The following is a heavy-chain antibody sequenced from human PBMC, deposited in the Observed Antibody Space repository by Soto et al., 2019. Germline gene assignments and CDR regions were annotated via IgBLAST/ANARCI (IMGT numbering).Heavy chain of an antibody. CDR3: ARDGYGDYIDRGGMDV. J-gene: IGHJ6*02. D-gene: IGHD4-17*01. V-gene: IGHV3-21*01. CDR2: ISSSSSYI. CDR1: GFTFSSYS. Sequence: PGGSLRLSCAASGFTFSSYSMNWVRQAPGKVLEWVSSISSSSSYICYADSVKGRFTISRDNAKNTLYLQMNSLRAEDTAVYYCARDGYGDYIDRGGMDVWGQGTTVNVSS.